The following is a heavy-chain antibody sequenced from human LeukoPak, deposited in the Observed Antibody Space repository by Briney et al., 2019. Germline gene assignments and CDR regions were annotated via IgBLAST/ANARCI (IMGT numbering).Heavy chain of an antibody. CDR3: ARGDRSSIDY. CDR1: GGSFSGYY. Sequence: SETLSLTCAVYGGSFSGYYWSWIRQPPGKGLEWIGYIYYSGSTNYNPSLKSRVTISVDTSKNQFSLKLSSVTAADTAVYYCARGDRSSIDYWGQGTLVTVSS. J-gene: IGHJ4*02. V-gene: IGHV4-59*01. CDR2: IYYSGST. D-gene: IGHD6-13*01.